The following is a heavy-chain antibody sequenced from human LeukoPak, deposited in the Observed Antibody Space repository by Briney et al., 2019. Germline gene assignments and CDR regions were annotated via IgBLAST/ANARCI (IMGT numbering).Heavy chain of an antibody. CDR1: GGSFSGYY. V-gene: IGHV4-34*01. CDR2: INHSGSA. J-gene: IGHJ5*02. D-gene: IGHD5-18*01. Sequence: SETLSLTCAVYGGSFSGYYWSWIRQPPGKGLEWIGEINHSGSANYNASLKSRVTISVDTSKNQFSLRLSSVTAADTAVYYCAPRGDIEHSYGYGKWLDPWGQGTRVTVSS. CDR3: APRGDIEHSYGYGKWLDP.